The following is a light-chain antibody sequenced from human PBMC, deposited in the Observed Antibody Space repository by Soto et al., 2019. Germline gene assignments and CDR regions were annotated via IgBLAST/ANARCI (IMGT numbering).Light chain of an antibody. Sequence: EIVMTQSPATLSVSPGERATLSCXASQSVSSNLAWYQQKPGQAPRLIIYGASTRATGIPARFSGSGSGTDFTLTISSLQSEDFAVYYCQQYNTWPRTFGQGAKVDIK. CDR3: QQYNTWPRT. J-gene: IGKJ1*01. CDR2: GAS. CDR1: QSVSSN. V-gene: IGKV3-15*01.